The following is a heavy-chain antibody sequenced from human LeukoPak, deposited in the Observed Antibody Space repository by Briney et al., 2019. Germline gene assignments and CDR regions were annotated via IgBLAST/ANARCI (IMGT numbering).Heavy chain of an antibody. D-gene: IGHD2-21*01. CDR2: IKPKTDGETT. V-gene: IGHV3-15*07. CDR3: ITPLPYSAQ. J-gene: IGHJ4*02. CDR1: GFTFSSYS. Sequence: GGSLRLSCVASGFTFSSYSMNWVRQAPGKGLEWVGRIKPKTDGETTEYAAPVKDRFSISRDDSKSMMYLQMNSLKTEDTAVYYCITPLPYSAQGGQGTLVTVSS.